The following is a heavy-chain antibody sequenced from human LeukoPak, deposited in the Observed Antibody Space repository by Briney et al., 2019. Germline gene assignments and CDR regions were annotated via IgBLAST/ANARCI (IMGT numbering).Heavy chain of an antibody. V-gene: IGHV3-48*03. CDR1: GFTFSSYE. D-gene: IGHD2-2*01. CDR2: ISSSGSTI. Sequence: GGSLRLSCAASGFTFSSYEMNWVRQAPGKGLEWVSYISSSGSTIYYADSVKGRFTISRDNAKNSLYLQMNSLRAEDTAVYYCARERPEVLAAMSYYYYGMDVWGKGTTVTVSS. J-gene: IGHJ6*04. CDR3: ARERPEVLAAMSYYYYGMDV.